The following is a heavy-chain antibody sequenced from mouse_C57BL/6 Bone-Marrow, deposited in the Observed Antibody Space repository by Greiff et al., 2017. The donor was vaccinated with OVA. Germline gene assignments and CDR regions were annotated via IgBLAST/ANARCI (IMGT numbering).Heavy chain of an antibody. CDR2: INYDGSST. V-gene: IGHV5-16*01. CDR3: ARSRMVTTQYYCDY. J-gene: IGHJ2*01. Sequence: EVKVVESEGGLVQPGSSMKLSCTASGFTFSDYYMAWVRQVPEKGLEWVANINYDGSSTYYLDSLKSRFIISRDNAKNSLYLQMSSLKSEDTATYYCARSRMVTTQYYCDYWGQGTTLTVSS. D-gene: IGHD2-2*01. CDR1: GFTFSDYY.